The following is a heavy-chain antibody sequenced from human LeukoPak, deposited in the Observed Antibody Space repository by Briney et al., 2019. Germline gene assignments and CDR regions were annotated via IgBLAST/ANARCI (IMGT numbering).Heavy chain of an antibody. CDR3: ARRGLGGSARDDFDN. Sequence: SQTLSLTCTVSGDSISSGGHYWNWIRQHPGKGLEWIGYIYYSGSTFYNPSLKSRVTISVDTSKNQFSLKLSSVTAADTAVYYCARRGLGGSARDDFDNWGQGTLVTVSS. J-gene: IGHJ4*02. D-gene: IGHD3-10*01. V-gene: IGHV4-31*03. CDR1: GDSISSGGHY. CDR2: IYYSGST.